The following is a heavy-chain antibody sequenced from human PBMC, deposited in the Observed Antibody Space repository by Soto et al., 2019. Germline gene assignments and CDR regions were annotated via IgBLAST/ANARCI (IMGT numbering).Heavy chain of an antibody. CDR1: GYTFTSDG. J-gene: IGHJ4*02. D-gene: IGHD4-17*01. CDR2: ISAYNGNT. Sequence: ASVKVSCKASGYTFTSDGISWVRQAPGQGLEWMGWISAYNGNTNYAQKLQGRVTMTTDTSTSTAYMELRSLRSDDTAVYYCASSDSLTTVTTLGYWGQGTLVTVSS. V-gene: IGHV1-18*01. CDR3: ASSDSLTTVTTLGY.